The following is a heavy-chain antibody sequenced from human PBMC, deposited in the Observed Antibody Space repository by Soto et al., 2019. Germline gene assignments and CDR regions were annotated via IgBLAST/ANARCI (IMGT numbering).Heavy chain of an antibody. Sequence: ASVKVSCKASGYTFISYALHWVRQAPGQRLEWIGRINAGNGETNYSQKFQGRVTITRDTSASTAYMEVNSLRSEDTALYYCARGLWVAKTADYYLDSWGQAKLVTVSS. V-gene: IGHV1-3*01. CDR3: ARGLWVAKTADYYLDS. D-gene: IGHD5-12*01. CDR1: GYTFISYA. J-gene: IGHJ4*02. CDR2: INAGNGET.